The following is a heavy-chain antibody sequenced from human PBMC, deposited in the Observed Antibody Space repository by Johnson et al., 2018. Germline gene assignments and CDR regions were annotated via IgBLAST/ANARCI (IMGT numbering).Heavy chain of an antibody. CDR2: INPSGGSK. J-gene: IGHJ5*02. Sequence: QVQLVQSGAEVKKPGSSVKVSCKASGYTFTSYYMHWVRQAPGQGLAWMGIINPSGGSKSYAQKFQGRVTMTRDTSTSTVYMELSSLRSEDTAVYYCAGERSNGAVNWFDPWGQGTLVTVSS. V-gene: IGHV1-46*01. D-gene: IGHD4-11*01. CDR3: AGERSNGAVNWFDP. CDR1: GYTFTSYY.